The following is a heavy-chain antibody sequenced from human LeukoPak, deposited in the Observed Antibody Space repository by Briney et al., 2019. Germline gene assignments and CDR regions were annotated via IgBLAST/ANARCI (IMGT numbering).Heavy chain of an antibody. V-gene: IGHV3-7*01. J-gene: IGHJ6*02. CDR2: IKQDGSEK. Sequence: GGSLRLSCAGSGFTFRSYWMSWVRQAPGKGLEWVANIKQDGSEKYCVDSVKGPFTISRDNAKNSLYLQMNSLRAEDTAVYYCARARFGSGWYDDYYYGMDVWGQGTTVTVSS. D-gene: IGHD6-19*01. CDR1: GFTFRSYW. CDR3: ARARFGSGWYDDYYYGMDV.